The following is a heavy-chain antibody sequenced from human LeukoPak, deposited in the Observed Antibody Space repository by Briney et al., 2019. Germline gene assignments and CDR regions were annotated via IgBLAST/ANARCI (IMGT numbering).Heavy chain of an antibody. D-gene: IGHD3-22*01. CDR2: IYYSGST. V-gene: IGHV4-39*01. CDR3: ARLYDSSGYGYYFDY. Sequence: PSGTLSLTCTVSGGSISSSSYYWGWIRQPPGKGLEWIGSIYYSGSTYYNPSLKSRVTISVDTSKNQFSLKLSSVTAADTAVYYCARLYDSSGYGYYFDYWGQGTLVTVSS. CDR1: GGSISSSSYY. J-gene: IGHJ4*02.